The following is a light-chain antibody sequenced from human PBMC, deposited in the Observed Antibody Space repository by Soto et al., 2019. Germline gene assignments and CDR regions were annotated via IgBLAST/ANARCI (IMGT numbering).Light chain of an antibody. Sequence: DIQMTKSPSTLSASVGDRVTITCRASQSISSWLAWYQQKPGKAPKLLIYKASTLESGVPARFSGSGSGTGFTLTISSLQPDDFASYYCQQYDNYPWTFGQGTKVDIK. CDR2: KAS. CDR1: QSISSW. J-gene: IGKJ1*01. V-gene: IGKV1-5*03. CDR3: QQYDNYPWT.